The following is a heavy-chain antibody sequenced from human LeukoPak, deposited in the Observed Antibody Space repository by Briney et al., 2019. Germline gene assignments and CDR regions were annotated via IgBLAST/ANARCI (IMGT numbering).Heavy chain of an antibody. CDR3: ARGSYSGSEWLRLRNWFDP. V-gene: IGHV4-34*01. CDR2: INHRGRT. D-gene: IGHD3-3*01. CDR1: GGSFSGYY. J-gene: IGHJ5*02. Sequence: PSETLSLTCAVYGGSFSGYYWSWVRQPPGKGLEWIGEINHRGRTNYNPSLRRGSTISVATPKNQFALKLSSVTAADTAVYYCARGSYSGSEWLRLRNWFDPWGQGTLVTVSS.